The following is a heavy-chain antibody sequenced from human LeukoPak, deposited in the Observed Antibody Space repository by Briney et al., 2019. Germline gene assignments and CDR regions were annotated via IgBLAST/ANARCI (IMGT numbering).Heavy chain of an antibody. J-gene: IGHJ6*02. CDR3: ARDHRSYYYDSSGYYSRLGYGMDV. CDR2: ISSGSSYI. CDR1: GFTFSSYT. V-gene: IGHV3-21*01. Sequence: GGSLRLSCAASGFTFSSYTMNWVRQAPGKGLEWVSSISSGSSYIYYADSMKGRFTVSRDNAKNSLYLQMSSLRAEDTAVFYCARDHRSYYYDSSGYYSRLGYGMDVWGQGTTVTVSS. D-gene: IGHD3-22*01.